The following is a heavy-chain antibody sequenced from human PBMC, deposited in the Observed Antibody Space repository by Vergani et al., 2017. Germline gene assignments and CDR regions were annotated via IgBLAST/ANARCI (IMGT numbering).Heavy chain of an antibody. CDR1: GFTFSDHY. D-gene: IGHD6-13*01. CDR3: TSCLTYSSSRYDAFDI. J-gene: IGHJ3*02. CDR2: SRNKANSYST. V-gene: IGHV3-72*01. Sequence: EVQLVESGGGLVQPGGSLRVSCAASGFTFSDHYIDWVRQAPGKGLGWVGRSRNKANSYSTEYAASVKGRFTISRDESRNSLYLQMNSLRTEDTAVYYCTSCLTYSSSRYDAFDIWGQGAMVTVSA.